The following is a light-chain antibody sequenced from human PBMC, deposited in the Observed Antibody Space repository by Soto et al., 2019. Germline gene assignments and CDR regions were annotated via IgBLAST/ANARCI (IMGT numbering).Light chain of an antibody. J-gene: IGKJ1*01. CDR3: QQYNNWPPWT. CDR1: QSVSSN. Sequence: EIGMTQSPATLSVSPGERATLSCRASQSVSSNLAWYQQKPGQAPRLLIYAASTRATGIPARFSGSGSGTEFTLTISSLQSEDFAVYYCQQYNNWPPWTFGQGTKVEIK. V-gene: IGKV3-15*01. CDR2: AAS.